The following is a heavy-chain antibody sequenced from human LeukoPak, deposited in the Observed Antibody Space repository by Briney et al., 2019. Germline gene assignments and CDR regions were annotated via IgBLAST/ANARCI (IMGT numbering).Heavy chain of an antibody. CDR2: IYHSGTT. V-gene: IGHV4-38-2*02. Sequence: SETLSLTCTVSGYYWGWIRQPPGKGLEWIGTIYHSGTTYYNPSLKGRVTMSVDTSKNQFSLRLRSVTAADTAVYYCARGQARLAWFDPWGQGTLVTVSS. D-gene: IGHD6-19*01. J-gene: IGHJ5*02. CDR1: GYY. CDR3: ARGQARLAWFDP.